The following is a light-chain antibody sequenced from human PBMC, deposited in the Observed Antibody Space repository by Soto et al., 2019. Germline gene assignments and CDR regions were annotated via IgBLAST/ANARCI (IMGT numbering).Light chain of an antibody. CDR1: QSVSSTY. CDR3: QQYGCSLWT. Sequence: EIVLTQSPGTLSLSPGERATLSCRASQSVSSTYLAWYQQKPGQAPRLLIYGASIRATGIPDRFSGSGSGTDFTLTISRLEPEDCAVYYFQQYGCSLWTFGQGTRVDI. V-gene: IGKV3-20*01. J-gene: IGKJ1*01. CDR2: GAS.